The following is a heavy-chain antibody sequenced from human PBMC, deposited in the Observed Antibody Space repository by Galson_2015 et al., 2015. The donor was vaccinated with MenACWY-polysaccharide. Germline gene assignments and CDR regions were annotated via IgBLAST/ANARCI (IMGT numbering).Heavy chain of an antibody. J-gene: IGHJ4*02. CDR2: IKKDGSEK. CDR1: GLTFSNWW. V-gene: IGHV3-7*01. CDR3: VRDELECTGGVCRQYY. D-gene: IGHD2-8*02. Sequence: SLRLSCAASGLTFSNWWMTWVRQAPGKGLEWVASIKKDGSEKYYVDSVKGRFTISRDNAKDSLYLQMNSLRAEDTAVYYCVRDELECTGGVCRQYYWGQGTLVTVSS.